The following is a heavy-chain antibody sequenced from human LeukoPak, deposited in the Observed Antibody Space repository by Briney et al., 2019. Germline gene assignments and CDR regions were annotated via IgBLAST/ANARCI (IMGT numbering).Heavy chain of an antibody. V-gene: IGHV4-4*07. Sequence: SGTLSLTCIVSGASASYNYWSWLRQPAGKGLEWVGRIDTSGNTNYNPSLKSRVSVSMDTSKKQFSLQLTSVTAADTAVYYCAQGPWVAGGGMIDPWGQGTLVTVSS. CDR3: AQGPWVAGGGMIDP. D-gene: IGHD3-16*01. CDR1: GASASYNY. CDR2: IDTSGNT. J-gene: IGHJ5*02.